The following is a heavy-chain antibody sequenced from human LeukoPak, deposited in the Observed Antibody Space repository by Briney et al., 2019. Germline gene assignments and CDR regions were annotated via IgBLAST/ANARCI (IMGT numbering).Heavy chain of an antibody. V-gene: IGHV1-69*05. Sequence: SVKVSCKASGGTFSSYAISWVRQAPGQGLEWMGGIIPIFGTANYAQKFQGRVTITTDESTSTAYMELSSLRSEDTDVYYCAYSAATVYYYYYMDVWGKGTTVTVSS. D-gene: IGHD2-15*01. CDR1: GGTFSSYA. CDR3: AYSAATVYYYYYMDV. CDR2: IIPIFGTA. J-gene: IGHJ6*03.